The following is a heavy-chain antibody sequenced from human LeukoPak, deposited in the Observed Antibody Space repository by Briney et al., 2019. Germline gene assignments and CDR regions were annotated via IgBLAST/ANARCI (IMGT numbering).Heavy chain of an antibody. J-gene: IGHJ3*01. V-gene: IGHV3-30*02. D-gene: IGHD1-26*01. CDR2: IRFDGSKK. CDR1: GFMFSRYG. CDR3: AKDRGELTQIDAFDL. Sequence: GGSLRLSCAASGFMFSRYGMHWVRQAPGKGLEWLAFIRFDGSKKYYADSVKGRFTISRENSWNTLYLQMNSLRAEDTAVYYCAKDRGELTQIDAFDLWGQGTMLTVSS.